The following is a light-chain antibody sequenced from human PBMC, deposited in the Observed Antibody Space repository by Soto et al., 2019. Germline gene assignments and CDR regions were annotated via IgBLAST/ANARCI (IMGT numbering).Light chain of an antibody. Sequence: EIVSTQSPATLALSPGERATLSCRASQSVSSYLAWYQQKPGPAARLLIYDASNRATGIPARFSGSGSGTDFTRTISSLEPEDFAGYYFKQCSNWPPLTFVGGTNLAI. J-gene: IGKJ4*01. CDR2: DAS. CDR3: KQCSNWPPLT. V-gene: IGKV3-11*01. CDR1: QSVSSY.